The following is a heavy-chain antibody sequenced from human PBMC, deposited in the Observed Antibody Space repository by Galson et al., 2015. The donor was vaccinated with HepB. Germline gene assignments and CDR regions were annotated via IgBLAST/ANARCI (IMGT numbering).Heavy chain of an antibody. J-gene: IGHJ5*02. CDR1: GYTFTAYY. CDR3: ARKYSSDWYVFFDP. Sequence: SVKVSCKASGYTFTAYYMHWVRQAPGQGLEWMGRINPNSGATDYAQKFRGRVTMTRDTSINTVYMELSRLRSDDTAVYYCARKYSSDWYVFFDPWGQGTLVTVSS. CDR2: INPNSGAT. D-gene: IGHD6-13*01. V-gene: IGHV1-2*06.